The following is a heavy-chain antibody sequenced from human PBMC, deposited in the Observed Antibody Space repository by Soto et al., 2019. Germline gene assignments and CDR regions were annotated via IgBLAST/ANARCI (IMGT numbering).Heavy chain of an antibody. V-gene: IGHV1-18*01. CDR1: GYNLHEYS. D-gene: IGHD6-13*01. Sequence: QVHLVQSGVEVKKPGASVKVSCTAHGYNLHEYSVSWLRQVPGQGFEWMGWISGDNVNRRSSQRFQDRLTMTTDTSTTTASMELRSLRSDDTAVYFCGREGQQLAQEQYFQFNGVDVWGQGTSVTVSS. CDR2: ISGDNVNR. CDR3: GREGQQLAQEQYFQFNGVDV. J-gene: IGHJ6*02.